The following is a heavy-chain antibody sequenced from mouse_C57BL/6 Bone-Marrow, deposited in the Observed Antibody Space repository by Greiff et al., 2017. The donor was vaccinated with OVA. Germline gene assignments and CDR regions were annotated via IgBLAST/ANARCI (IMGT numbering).Heavy chain of an antibody. CDR3: ARGRVAD. CDR2: IDPEDGET. V-gene: IGHV14-2*01. J-gene: IGHJ3*01. CDR1: GFNIKDYY. Sequence: VQLQQSGAELVKPGASVKLSCTASGFNIKDYYMHWVKQRPEQGLEWIGRIDPEDGETKYAPKFPGKATITADTSSNTAYLQLSSLTSEDTAVYYCARGRVADWGQGTLVTVSA.